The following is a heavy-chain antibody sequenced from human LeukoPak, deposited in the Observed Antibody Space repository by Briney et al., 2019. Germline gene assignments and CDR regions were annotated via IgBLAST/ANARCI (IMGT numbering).Heavy chain of an antibody. CDR3: ANIHVSAG. J-gene: IGHJ4*02. Sequence: GGSLRLSCAASGFTVSNNYMSWVRQAPGKGLEWVSVIYSGGSTSYADSVKGRFTISRDNSQSKVYLQMDSLRAEDTALYFCANIHVSAGWGQGTQVIVSS. D-gene: IGHD2/OR15-2a*01. CDR2: IYSGGST. V-gene: IGHV3-53*01. CDR1: GFTVSNNY.